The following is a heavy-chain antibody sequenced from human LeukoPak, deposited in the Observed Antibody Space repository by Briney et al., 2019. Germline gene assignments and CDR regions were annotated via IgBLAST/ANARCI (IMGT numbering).Heavy chain of an antibody. CDR2: IYSGDGT. CDR3: ARGFGELYFDF. Sequence: GGSLRLSCAAPEFSVNSPYMGWVRQAPGRGMEWLSTIYSGDGTHYAASAKGRFTISRDISQNTLFLQLNSLRDEDTAVYHCARGFGELYFDFWGQGILVIVSS. D-gene: IGHD3-10*01. J-gene: IGHJ4*02. V-gene: IGHV3-66*01. CDR1: EFSVNSPY.